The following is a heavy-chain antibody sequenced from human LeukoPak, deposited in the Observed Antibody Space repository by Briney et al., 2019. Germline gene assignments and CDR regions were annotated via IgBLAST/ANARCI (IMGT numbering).Heavy chain of an antibody. CDR1: GFTVSSNY. J-gene: IGHJ4*02. V-gene: IGHV3-23*01. D-gene: IGHD1-26*01. CDR3: ANLIVGATYYFDY. CDR2: ISGSGGST. Sequence: GGSLRLSCAASGFTVSSNYMSWVRQAPGKGLEWVSAISGSGGSTYYADSVKGRSTISRDNSKNTLYLQMNSLRAEDTAVYYCANLIVGATYYFDYWGQGTLVTVSS.